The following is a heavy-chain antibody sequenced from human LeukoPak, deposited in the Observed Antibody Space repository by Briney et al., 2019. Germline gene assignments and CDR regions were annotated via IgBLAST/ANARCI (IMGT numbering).Heavy chain of an antibody. CDR1: GFTFSSYS. Sequence: GGSLRLSCAASGFTFSSYSMNWVRQAPGKGLERVSSISSSSSYIYYADSVKGRFTISRDNAKNSLYLQMNSLRAEDTAVYYCARDRPYDILTGPGGVDYWGQGTLVTVSS. CDR2: ISSSSSYI. CDR3: ARDRPYDILTGPGGVDY. D-gene: IGHD3-9*01. V-gene: IGHV3-21*01. J-gene: IGHJ4*02.